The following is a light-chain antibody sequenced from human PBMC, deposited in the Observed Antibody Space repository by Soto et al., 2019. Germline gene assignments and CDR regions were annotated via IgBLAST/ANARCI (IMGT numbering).Light chain of an antibody. V-gene: IGLV7-46*01. J-gene: IGLJ2*01. CDR3: MLSYNAAGV. CDR2: DTV. CDR1: TGAVTSGHY. Sequence: QAVVTQEPSLTVSPGGTVTLTCGSTTGAVTSGHYPYWFQQKPGQAPRTLIYDTVNRESWTPARFSGSLLGGKAALTLSGXXXXXXXEYYCMLSYNAAGVLGGGTKLTV.